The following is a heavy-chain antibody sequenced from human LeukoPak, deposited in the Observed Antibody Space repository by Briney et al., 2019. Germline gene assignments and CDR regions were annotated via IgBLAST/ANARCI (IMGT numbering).Heavy chain of an antibody. CDR1: GGSISSSTYY. D-gene: IGHD3-10*01. CDR3: ARSITMVPPVGYFQH. J-gene: IGHJ1*01. Sequence: SETLSLTCTVSGGSISSSTYYWGWIRQPPGKGLEWIGSIYYSGSTYYNPSLKSRVTISVDTSKNQFSLKLSSVTAADTAVYYCARSITMVPPVGYFQHWGQGTLVTVSS. V-gene: IGHV4-39*01. CDR2: IYYSGST.